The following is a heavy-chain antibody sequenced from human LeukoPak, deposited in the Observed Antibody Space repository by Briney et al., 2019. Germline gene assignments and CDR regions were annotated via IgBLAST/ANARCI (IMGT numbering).Heavy chain of an antibody. CDR2: IRYDGSNK. J-gene: IGHJ4*02. CDR1: GFTFSSYG. V-gene: IGHV3-30*02. D-gene: IGHD3-22*01. CDR3: AKGLSYYDSSGYYYPRGFFDY. Sequence: PGGSLRPSCAASGFTFSSYGMHWVRQAPGKGLEWVAFIRYDGSNKYYADSVKGRFTISRDNSKNTLYLQMNSLRAEDTAVYYCAKGLSYYDSSGYYYPRGFFDYWGQGTLVTVSS.